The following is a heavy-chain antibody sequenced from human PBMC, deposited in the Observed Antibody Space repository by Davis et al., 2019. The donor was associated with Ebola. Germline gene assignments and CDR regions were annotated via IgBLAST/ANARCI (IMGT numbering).Heavy chain of an antibody. CDR2: IYYSGST. CDR1: GGSISSGGYY. J-gene: IGHJ6*02. Sequence: MPSETLSLTCTVSGGSISSGGYYWSWMRQHPGKGLEWIGYIYYSGSTYYNPSLKSRVSISVDTSKNQFSLKLSSVTASDTAVYYCAREVGYYGMDVWGQGTTVTVSS. D-gene: IGHD1-26*01. V-gene: IGHV4-31*03. CDR3: AREVGYYGMDV.